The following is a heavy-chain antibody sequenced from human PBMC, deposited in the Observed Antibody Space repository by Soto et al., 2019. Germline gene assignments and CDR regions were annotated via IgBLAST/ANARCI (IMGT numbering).Heavy chain of an antibody. CDR1: GYTFTTYA. Sequence: ASVKVSCKASGYTFTTYAMNWVRQAPGQGLEWMGWINTNTGNPTYAQGFTGRFVFSLDTSVSTAYLQICSLKAEDTAVYYCARGAFDALYYYVWGSYRYTNYYYYGMDVWGQGTTVTVSS. CDR3: ARGAFDALYYYVWGSYRYTNYYYYGMDV. J-gene: IGHJ6*02. D-gene: IGHD3-16*02. V-gene: IGHV7-4-1*01. CDR2: INTNTGNP.